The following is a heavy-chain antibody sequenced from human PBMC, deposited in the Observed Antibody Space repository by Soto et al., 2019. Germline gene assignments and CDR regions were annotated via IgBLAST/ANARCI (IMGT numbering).Heavy chain of an antibody. D-gene: IGHD3-3*01. V-gene: IGHV3-30-3*01. CDR1: GFTFSSYA. J-gene: IGHJ4*02. CDR2: ISYDGSNK. Sequence: GGSLSLSCAASGFTFSSYAMHWVRQDPGKGLEWVAVISYDGSNKYYADSVKGRFTISRDNSKNTLYLQMNSLRAEDTAVYYCAREFWSSFDYWGQGTLVTVSS. CDR3: AREFWSSFDY.